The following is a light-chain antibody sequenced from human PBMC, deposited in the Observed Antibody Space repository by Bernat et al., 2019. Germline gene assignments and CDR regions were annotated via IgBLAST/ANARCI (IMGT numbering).Light chain of an antibody. V-gene: IGKV1-13*02. Sequence: TITCRASQDIIIYLSWYQQKPGKAPQFLISDTNHLASGVPSRFRGSGSGTEFTLTISSLQPDDFASYYCQQYKSLPTTFGPGTHLDI. CDR3: QQYKSLPTT. J-gene: IGKJ3*01. CDR1: QDIIIY. CDR2: DTN.